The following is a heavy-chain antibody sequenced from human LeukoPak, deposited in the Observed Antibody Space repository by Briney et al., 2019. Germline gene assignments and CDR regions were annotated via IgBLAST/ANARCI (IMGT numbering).Heavy chain of an antibody. V-gene: IGHV1-8*01. D-gene: IGHD6-13*01. Sequence: RASVKVSCKASGYTFTSYDINWVRQATGQGLEWMGWMNPNSGNTGYAQKFQGRVTMTRNTSISTAYMELSSLRSEDTAVYYCARGMDSIAAAGFYYYMDVWGKGTTVTIS. CDR2: MNPNSGNT. CDR1: GYTFTSYD. J-gene: IGHJ6*03. CDR3: ARGMDSIAAAGFYYYMDV.